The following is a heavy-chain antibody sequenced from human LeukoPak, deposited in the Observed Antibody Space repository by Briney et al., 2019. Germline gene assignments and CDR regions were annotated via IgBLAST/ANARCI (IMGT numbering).Heavy chain of an antibody. CDR1: GFTFSAYA. V-gene: IGHV3-23*01. CDR3: AKTEAWGYCSGGSCYGNWFDP. Sequence: PGGSLRLSCTASGFTFSAYAMMWVRQAPGKGPEWVSAIRGGGTSEFYADSVKGRFTISRDNSKNTLYLQMNSLRAEDTAVYYCAKTEAWGYCSGGSCYGNWFDPWGQGTLVTVSS. CDR2: IRGGGTSE. J-gene: IGHJ5*02. D-gene: IGHD2-15*01.